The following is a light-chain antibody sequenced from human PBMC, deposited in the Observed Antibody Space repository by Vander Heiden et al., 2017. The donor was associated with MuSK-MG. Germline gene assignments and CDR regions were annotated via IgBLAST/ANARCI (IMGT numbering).Light chain of an antibody. J-gene: IGKJ3*01. Sequence: AIQMTQSPSSLSASVGDRVTITCRASQGIRNDLGWYQQKPGKAPKLLIYAASSLQSGVPSRLSGSGSGTDFTLTISSLQPEDFATYYCRQYSNYPHTFGHWTKVDIK. CDR3: RQYSNYPHT. V-gene: IGKV1-6*01. CDR2: AAS. CDR1: QGIRND.